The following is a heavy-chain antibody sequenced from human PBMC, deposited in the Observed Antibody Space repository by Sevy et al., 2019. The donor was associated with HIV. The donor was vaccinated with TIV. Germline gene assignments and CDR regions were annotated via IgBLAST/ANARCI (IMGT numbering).Heavy chain of an antibody. Sequence: GGSLRLSCAASGFTFSSYGLHWVRQAPGKGLEWVAVIWYDGSNKYYADSVNGGLTTSGDNSKNTRYMQRNSLGAEETAEYYCARDRWSGAYSSTDFDYWGQGTLVTVSS. J-gene: IGHJ4*02. V-gene: IGHV3-33*01. CDR3: ARDRWSGAYSSTDFDY. CDR1: GFTFSSYG. D-gene: IGHD6-13*01. CDR2: IWYDGSNK.